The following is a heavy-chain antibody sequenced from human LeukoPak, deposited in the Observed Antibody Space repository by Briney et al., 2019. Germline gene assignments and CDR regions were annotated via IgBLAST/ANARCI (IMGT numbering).Heavy chain of an antibody. CDR3: AKDPSMIVVVIPDY. V-gene: IGHV3-23*01. J-gene: IGHJ4*02. CDR1: GFTFSSYA. Sequence: GGSLRLSCAASGFTFSSYAMSWVRQAPGKGLEWVSAISGSGGSTYYADSVKGRFTISRDNSKNTLYLQMNSLRAEDTAVYYCAKDPSMIVVVIPDYWGQGTLVTVSS. CDR2: ISGSGGST. D-gene: IGHD3-22*01.